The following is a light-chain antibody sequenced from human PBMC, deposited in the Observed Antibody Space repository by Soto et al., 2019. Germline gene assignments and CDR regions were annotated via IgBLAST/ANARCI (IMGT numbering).Light chain of an antibody. V-gene: IGKV3-15*01. Sequence: EIVMTQSPATLSVSPGKRATPSCRPSKSVTRTLAWYQQKPGQAPRLLIYGASTRATGIPARFSGSGSGTEFTLTISSLQSEDFAVYYCQHYNNWPRTFGQGTKVEIK. J-gene: IGKJ1*01. CDR3: QHYNNWPRT. CDR1: KSVTRT. CDR2: GAS.